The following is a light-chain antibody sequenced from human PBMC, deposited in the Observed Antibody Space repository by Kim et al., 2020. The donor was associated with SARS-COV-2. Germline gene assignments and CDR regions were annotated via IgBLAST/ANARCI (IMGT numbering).Light chain of an antibody. CDR3: GSYSSTSPLV. J-gene: IGLJ1*01. Sequence: QSALTQPASVSGSPGQSITISCTGTSSDVGGHNYVSWYQQHPGKAPKVMIYDVSKRPSGVSNRFSGSKSGNTASLTISGLQAEDEADYYCGSYSSTSPLVFGTGTKVTVL. V-gene: IGLV2-14*01. CDR2: DVS. CDR1: SSDVGGHNY.